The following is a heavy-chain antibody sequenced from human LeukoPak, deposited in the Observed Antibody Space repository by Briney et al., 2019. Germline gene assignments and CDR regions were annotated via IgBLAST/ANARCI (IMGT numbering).Heavy chain of an antibody. J-gene: IGHJ3*02. D-gene: IGHD1-14*01. CDR3: ARGRRPRTHDAFDI. V-gene: IGHV4-34*01. CDR1: GGSFSGYY. CDR2: INQSGST. Sequence: SETLSLTCAVYGGSFSGYYWSGIRQPPGKGREWMGEINQSGSTNYNPSLKSRVTISVDTSKNQFSLQTSSVTAAGTAVYYCARGRRPRTHDAFDIWGQGTMVTVSS.